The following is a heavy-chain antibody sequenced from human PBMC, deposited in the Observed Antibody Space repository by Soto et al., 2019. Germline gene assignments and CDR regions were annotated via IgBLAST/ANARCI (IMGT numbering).Heavy chain of an antibody. Sequence: EVQLVESGGGLVQPGGSLRLSCAASGFSLRGYSMGWFRQGPGKGRERVSNISGTGRSLYADSVKGRFTISREHAKNSVYLQMNRLGDDGTAVYYCARGAGYGDDGESWGQATVVSVPS. CDR1: GFSLRGYS. J-gene: IGHJ5*02. D-gene: IGHD4-17*01. V-gene: IGHV3-48*02. CDR2: ISGTGRSL. CDR3: ARGAGYGDDGES.